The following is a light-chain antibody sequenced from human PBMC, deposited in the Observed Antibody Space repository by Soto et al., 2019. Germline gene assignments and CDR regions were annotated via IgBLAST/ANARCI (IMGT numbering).Light chain of an antibody. J-gene: IGKJ2*01. V-gene: IGKV3-15*01. CDR3: QQYKNWPPMYT. CDR1: QSISSN. CDR2: AAS. Sequence: DIVMTQSPATLSLSPGERATLSCRASQSISSNLAWYQHKPGQAPRLLIYAASTRASGIPARFSGGGSGTEFSLTITSLQSEDFASYYCQQYKNWPPMYTFGQGTRLEI.